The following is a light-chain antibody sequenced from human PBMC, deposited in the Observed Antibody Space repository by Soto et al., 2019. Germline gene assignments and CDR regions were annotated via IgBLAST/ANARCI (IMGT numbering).Light chain of an antibody. Sequence: DIQMTQSPSSLSASLGDRVSITCRASQSIGTDLNWYQQKPGKAPKLLISGASTLQGGVPSRFSGSVSGTEFTLTISSLQPGDLATYVCQQTYSTPWTFAQGTKVDI. CDR1: QSIGTD. V-gene: IGKV1-39*01. J-gene: IGKJ1*01. CDR3: QQTYSTPWT. CDR2: GAS.